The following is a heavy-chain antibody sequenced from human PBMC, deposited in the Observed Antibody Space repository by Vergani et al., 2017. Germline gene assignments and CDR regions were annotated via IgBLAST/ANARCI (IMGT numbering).Heavy chain of an antibody. Sequence: EVQLVESGGGSVQSGGSLRLSCVASGFSFNTYWMHWVRQVPGKGLMWVARIDEYGNRATYGDFETGRFTISRDNAKNTVFLQMNSLRAEDTAVYYCKSYGGTYSRMVRGVIITDGCWFDPWGQGTLVTVSS. CDR3: KSYGGTYSRMVRGVIITDGCWFDP. CDR1: GFSFNTYW. CDR2: IDEYGNRA. V-gene: IGHV3-74*03. J-gene: IGHJ5*02. D-gene: IGHD3-10*01.